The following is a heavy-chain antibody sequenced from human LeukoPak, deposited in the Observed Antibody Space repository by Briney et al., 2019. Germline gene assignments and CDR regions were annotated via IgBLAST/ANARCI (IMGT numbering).Heavy chain of an antibody. D-gene: IGHD2-2*02. CDR1: GFTFSNAW. Sequence: GGSLRLSCAASGFTFSNAWMSWVRQAPGKGLEWVGRIKSKTDGGTTDYAAPVKGRFTISRDDSKNTLYLQMNSLKTDDTAVYYCTTDLCSSTSCYRRYYYYMDVWGKGTTVTVSS. V-gene: IGHV3-15*01. J-gene: IGHJ6*03. CDR3: TTDLCSSTSCYRRYYYYMDV. CDR2: IKSKTDGGTT.